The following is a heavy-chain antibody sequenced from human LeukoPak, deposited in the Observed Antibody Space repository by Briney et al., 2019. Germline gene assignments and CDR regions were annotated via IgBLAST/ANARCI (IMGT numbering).Heavy chain of an antibody. CDR3: ARQAGSGFDY. CDR2: VKSDGGGI. Sequence: GGSLRLSCAVSGFTFTDYWFHWVRQAPGKGLEWVSRVKSDGGGINYGDSVKGRFTMSRDNAKNTLYLEMNSLRAEDTAVYYCARQAGSGFDYWGQGSLVTVSS. V-gene: IGHV3-74*01. D-gene: IGHD3-10*01. J-gene: IGHJ4*02. CDR1: GFTFTDYW.